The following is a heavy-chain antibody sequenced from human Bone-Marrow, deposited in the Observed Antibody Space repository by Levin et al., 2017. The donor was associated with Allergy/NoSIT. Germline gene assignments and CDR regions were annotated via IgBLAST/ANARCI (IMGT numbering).Heavy chain of an antibody. V-gene: IGHV3-33*01. Sequence: GGSLRLSCAASGFTFSSYGMHWVRQAPGKGLEWVAVIWYDGSNKYYADSVKGRFTISRDNSKNTLYLQMNSLRAEDTAVYYCARLSTHIVVVPAGSTRWSYGLFPDNRHDYWGQGTLVTVSS. CDR2: IWYDGSNK. D-gene: IGHD2-2*01. J-gene: IGHJ4*02. CDR3: ARLSTHIVVVPAGSTRWSYGLFPDNRHDY. CDR1: GFTFSSYG.